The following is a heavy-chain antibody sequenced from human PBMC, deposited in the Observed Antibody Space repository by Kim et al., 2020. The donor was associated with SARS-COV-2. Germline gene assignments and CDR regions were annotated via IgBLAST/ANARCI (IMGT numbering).Heavy chain of an antibody. Sequence: ASVKVSCKASGYTFNIYGISWVRQAPGQGLEWMGWISAYTGNTNYAQNLQYRVTMTTDTSTSTAYMELRSLRSDDTAVYYCARVVHTGWFDPWGQGTLVTVHS. V-gene: IGHV1-18*01. CDR1: GYTFNIYG. CDR3: ARVVHTGWFDP. D-gene: IGHD2-8*01. J-gene: IGHJ5*02. CDR2: ISAYTGNT.